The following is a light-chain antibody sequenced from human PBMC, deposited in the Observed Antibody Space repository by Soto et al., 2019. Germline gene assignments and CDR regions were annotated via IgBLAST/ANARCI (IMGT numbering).Light chain of an antibody. CDR1: RGSIASNY. CDR3: QSYDNATLWV. J-gene: IGLJ3*02. V-gene: IGLV6-57*02. Sequence: NFMLTQPHSVSESPGKTVTISCTGSRGSIASNYVQWYQQRPGSAPTTVIFEDNQRPSGVPGRFSGSIDSSSNSAYLTVSGLETEDEADYYCQSYDNATLWVFGGGTKLTVL. CDR2: EDN.